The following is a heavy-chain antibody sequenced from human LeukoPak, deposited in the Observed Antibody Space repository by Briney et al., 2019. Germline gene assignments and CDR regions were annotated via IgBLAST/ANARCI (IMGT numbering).Heavy chain of an antibody. D-gene: IGHD3-22*01. Sequence: SETLSLTCTVSGGSISSSSYYWGWIRQPPGKGLEWIGSIYYSGSTNYNPSLKSRVTISVDTSKNQFSLKLNSVTAADTAVYYCAREGADDSSGYYWLDPWGQGTLVIVSS. V-gene: IGHV4-39*07. CDR3: AREGADDSSGYYWLDP. CDR1: GGSISSSSYY. J-gene: IGHJ5*02. CDR2: IYYSGST.